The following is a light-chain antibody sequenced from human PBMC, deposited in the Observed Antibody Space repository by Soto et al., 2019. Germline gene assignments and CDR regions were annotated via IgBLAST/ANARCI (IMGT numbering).Light chain of an antibody. J-gene: IGKJ1*01. V-gene: IGKV1-5*03. CDR3: QQYNSYWT. CDR2: KAS. Sequence: DIQMTQSPSTLYASVGDRVTITCRASQSISSWLAWNQQKPGKAPKLLIYKASSLESGVPSRFSGSGSGTEFTLTISSLQPDDFATYYCQQYNSYWTFGQGTKVEIK. CDR1: QSISSW.